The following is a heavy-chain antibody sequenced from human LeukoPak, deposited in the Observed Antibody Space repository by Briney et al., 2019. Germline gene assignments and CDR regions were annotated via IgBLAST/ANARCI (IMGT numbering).Heavy chain of an antibody. D-gene: IGHD2-2*02. CDR1: GFTFSSYG. CDR2: ISYDGSNK. Sequence: GGSLRLSCAASGFTFSSYGMHWVRQAPGKGLEWVAVISYDGSNKYYADSVKGRFTISRDNSKNTLYLQMNSLRAEDTAVYYCAKDLGDCSSTSCYSYWGQGTLVTVSP. CDR3: AKDLGDCSSTSCYSY. J-gene: IGHJ4*02. V-gene: IGHV3-30*18.